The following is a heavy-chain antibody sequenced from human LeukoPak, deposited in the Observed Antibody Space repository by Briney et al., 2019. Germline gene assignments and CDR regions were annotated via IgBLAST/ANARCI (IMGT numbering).Heavy chain of an antibody. CDR1: AGSISSYY. CDR2: IYYGGGT. CDR3: ARGALRYDFWSGYYTLQHFDY. J-gene: IGHJ4*02. Sequence: KASETLSLTCTVAAGSISSYYWGWIRQPPGKGLVWMVYIYYGGGTNYNPSLRGGVTISVDTSRNQSSLKLSSVTAADTAVYYCARGALRYDFWSGYYTLQHFDYWGQGTLLTVSS. D-gene: IGHD3-3*01. V-gene: IGHV4-59*01.